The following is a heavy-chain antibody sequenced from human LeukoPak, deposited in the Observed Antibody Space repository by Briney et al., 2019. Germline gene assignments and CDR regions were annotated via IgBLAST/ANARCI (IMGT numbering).Heavy chain of an antibody. Sequence: PSETLSLTCTVSGGSISSSSYYWGWIRQPPGKGLEWIGSIYYSGSTNYNPSLKSRVTISVDTSKNQFSLKLSSVTAADTAVYYCARDLAKDPLNFGLWGRGTLVTVSS. J-gene: IGHJ2*01. CDR2: IYYSGST. CDR3: ARDLAKDPLNFGL. D-gene: IGHD1-26*01. V-gene: IGHV4-39*07. CDR1: GGSISSSSYY.